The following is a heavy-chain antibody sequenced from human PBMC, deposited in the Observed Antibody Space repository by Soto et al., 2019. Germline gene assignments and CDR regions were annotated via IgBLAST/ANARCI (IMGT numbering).Heavy chain of an antibody. CDR2: IYYSGST. D-gene: IGHD3-10*01. Sequence: PSETLSLTCTVSGGSISSYYWSWIRQPPGKGLEWIGYIYYSGSTNYNPSLKSRVTISVDTSKNQFSLKLSSVTAADTAVYYCASGGYGSGSRKFDYWGQGTLVTVSS. CDR3: ASGGYGSGSRKFDY. J-gene: IGHJ4*02. CDR1: GGSISSYY. V-gene: IGHV4-59*01.